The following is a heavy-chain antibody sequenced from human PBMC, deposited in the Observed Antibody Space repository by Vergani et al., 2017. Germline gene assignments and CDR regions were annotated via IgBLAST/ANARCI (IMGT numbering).Heavy chain of an antibody. J-gene: IGHJ2*01. CDR1: GGSISSGSYY. D-gene: IGHD3-22*01. Sequence: QVQLQESGPGLVKPSQTLSLTCTVSGGSISSGSYYWSWIRQPAGKGLEWIGRIYTSGSTNYNPSLKSRVTISVDTSKNQFSLKLSSVTAADTAVYYCARDLMAYYYDSSGSTLYWYFDVWGRGTLVTVSS. CDR3: ARDLMAYYYDSSGSTLYWYFDV. CDR2: IYTSGST. V-gene: IGHV4-61*02.